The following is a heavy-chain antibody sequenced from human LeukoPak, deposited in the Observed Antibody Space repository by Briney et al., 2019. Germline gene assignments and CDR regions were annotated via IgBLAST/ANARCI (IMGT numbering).Heavy chain of an antibody. CDR3: ASHFSSSWFVKTFDI. D-gene: IGHD6-13*01. Sequence: SETLSLTCTVSGASINNNFWTWIRQPPGKGLEWIGYIYSSGSANYNPSLKSRVIISRDTSKNQISLNLTSVTAADTSVYYCASHFSSSWFVKTFDIWGQGTMVTVSS. CDR1: GASINNNF. V-gene: IGHV4-59*08. J-gene: IGHJ3*02. CDR2: IYSSGSA.